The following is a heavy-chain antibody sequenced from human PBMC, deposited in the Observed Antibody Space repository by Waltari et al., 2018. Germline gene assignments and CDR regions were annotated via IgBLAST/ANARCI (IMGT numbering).Heavy chain of an antibody. CDR3: ARGSRDGYLITGAFDI. J-gene: IGHJ3*02. Sequence: QVQLQESGPGLVKPSETLSLTCTVSGGSISSYYWSWIRQPPGKGLEWIGYIYTSGRTTYSPSRKSRVTISVDTSKNQFSLKLSSVTAADTAVYYCARGSRDGYLITGAFDIWGQGTMVTVSS. D-gene: IGHD5-12*01. CDR1: GGSISSYY. CDR2: IYTSGRT. V-gene: IGHV4-4*09.